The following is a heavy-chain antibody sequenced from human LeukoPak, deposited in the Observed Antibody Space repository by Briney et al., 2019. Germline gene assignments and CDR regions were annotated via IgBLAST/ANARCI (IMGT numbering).Heavy chain of an antibody. CDR2: IRYDGSKK. Sequence: GGSLRLSCAASGLTFSRYAMHWVRQAPGKGLERVAFIRYDGSKKYYADSVKGRFTISRDNSKNTLYLQMNSLRPEDTAVYYCAKDRGDGYPTHFDYWGQGTLVTVSS. CDR1: GLTFSRYA. D-gene: IGHD5-24*01. J-gene: IGHJ4*02. CDR3: AKDRGDGYPTHFDY. V-gene: IGHV3-30*02.